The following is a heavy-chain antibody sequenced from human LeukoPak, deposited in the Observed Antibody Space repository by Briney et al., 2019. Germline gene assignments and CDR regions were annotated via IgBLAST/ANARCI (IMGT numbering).Heavy chain of an antibody. CDR3: ARRQIAVAGFDAFDI. V-gene: IGHV4-39*01. CDR2: IYDSGST. Sequence: PSETLSLTCTVSGVSIRSSYYYWGWIRQPPGKGLEWIGSIYDSGSTYYNPSLKSRVTISVDTSKNQFSLKLSSVTAADTAVYYCARRQIAVAGFDAFDIWGQGTMVTVSS. CDR1: GVSIRSSYYY. D-gene: IGHD6-19*01. J-gene: IGHJ3*02.